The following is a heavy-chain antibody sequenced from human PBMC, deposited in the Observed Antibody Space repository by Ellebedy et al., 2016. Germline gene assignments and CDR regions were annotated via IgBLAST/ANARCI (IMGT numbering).Heavy chain of an antibody. J-gene: IGHJ4*02. CDR3: ETQGGY. D-gene: IGHD3-16*01. V-gene: IGHV3-7*01. CDR1: GFTFSSNW. CDR2: INHDGSEK. Sequence: GGSLRLSCAASGFTFSSNWMSWARQAPGKGLEWVATINHDGSEKYYVASVKGRFTISRDNAKNSLYLQMNSLRAEDTAVYYCETQGGYWGRGTLVTVSS.